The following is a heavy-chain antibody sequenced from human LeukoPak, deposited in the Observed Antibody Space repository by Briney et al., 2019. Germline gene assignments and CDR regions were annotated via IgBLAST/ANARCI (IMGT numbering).Heavy chain of an antibody. CDR3: ARAYSYGLQRATYYYYMDV. D-gene: IGHD5-18*01. CDR1: GYTFTSYA. Sequence: ASVKVSCKASGYTFTSYAMNWVRQAPGQGLEWMGWINTNTGNPTYAQGFTGRFVFSLDTSVSTAYQQISSLKAEDTAVYYCARAYSYGLQRATYYYYMDVWGKGTTVTVSS. CDR2: INTNTGNP. V-gene: IGHV7-4-1*02. J-gene: IGHJ6*03.